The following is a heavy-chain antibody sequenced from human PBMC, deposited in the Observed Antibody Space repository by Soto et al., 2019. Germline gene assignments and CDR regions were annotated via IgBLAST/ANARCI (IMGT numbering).Heavy chain of an antibody. CDR2: ISSSGSTI. CDR3: ARGIAVAEPPEYFQH. CDR1: GFTFSSYE. D-gene: IGHD6-19*01. V-gene: IGHV3-48*03. Sequence: GGSLRLSCAASGFTFSSYEMNWVRQAPGKGLEWVSYISSSGSTIYYADSVKGRFTISRDNAKNSLYLQMNSLRAEDTAVYYCARGIAVAEPPEYFQHWGQGTLVTVSS. J-gene: IGHJ1*01.